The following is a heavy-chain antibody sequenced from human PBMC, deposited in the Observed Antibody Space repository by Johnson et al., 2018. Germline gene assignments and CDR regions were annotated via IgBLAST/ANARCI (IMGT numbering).Heavy chain of an antibody. D-gene: IGHD2-21*02. J-gene: IGHJ3*02. CDR1: GFTFSSYS. V-gene: IGHV3-21*01. CDR3: AKDLHIVVVTATYAFDI. Sequence: VQLVQSGGGLVKPGGSLRLSCAASGFTFSSYSMNWVRQAPGKGLEWVSSISSSSSYIYYAASVKGRFTISRDNSKNTLSLQMNSLRDEDTALYYCAKDLHIVVVTATYAFDIGGQGTMVTVSS. CDR2: ISSSSSYI.